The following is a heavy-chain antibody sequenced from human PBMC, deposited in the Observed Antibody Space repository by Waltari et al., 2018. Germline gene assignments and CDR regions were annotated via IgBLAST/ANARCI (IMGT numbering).Heavy chain of an antibody. CDR1: GGSISSTSSY. V-gene: IGHV4-39*01. J-gene: IGHJ4*02. Sequence: QLQLQESGPGLVKPSETLSLTCTVSGGSISSTSSYWGWIRQPPGKGLEWIGSIYYSGSTYYNPSLKSRVTISVDTSKNQFSLKLSSVTAADTAVYYCASSITIFGVVIISNFDYWGQGTLVTVSS. CDR2: IYYSGST. D-gene: IGHD3-3*01. CDR3: ASSITIFGVVIISNFDY.